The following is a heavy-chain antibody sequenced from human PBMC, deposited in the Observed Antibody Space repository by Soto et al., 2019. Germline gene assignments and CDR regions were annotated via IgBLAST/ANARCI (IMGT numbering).Heavy chain of an antibody. J-gene: IGHJ4*02. CDR2: IIPIFGTA. V-gene: IGHV1-69*13. D-gene: IGHD4-17*01. Sequence: SVKVSCKASGGTFSSYAISWVRQAPGQGLEWMGGIIPIFGTANYAQKFQGRVTITADESTSTAYMELSSLRSEDTAVYYCAKDPVYGDLPYYFDYWGQGTLVTVSS. CDR1: GGTFSSYA. CDR3: AKDPVYGDLPYYFDY.